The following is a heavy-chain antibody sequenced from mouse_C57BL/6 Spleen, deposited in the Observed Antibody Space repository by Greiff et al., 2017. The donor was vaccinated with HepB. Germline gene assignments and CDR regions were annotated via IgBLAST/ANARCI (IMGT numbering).Heavy chain of an antibody. Sequence: QVQLQQPGAELVKPGASVKVSCKASGYTFTSYWMHWVKQRPGQGLEWIGRINPSDSATNYNQKFKGKATLTVDKSSSTAYMQLSSLKSEDSAVYDCSIMVHYGYDVHYAMDYWGQGTSVTVSS. J-gene: IGHJ4*01. D-gene: IGHD2-2*01. CDR3: SIMVHYGYDVHYAMDY. CDR2: INPSDSAT. V-gene: IGHV1-74*01. CDR1: GYTFTSYW.